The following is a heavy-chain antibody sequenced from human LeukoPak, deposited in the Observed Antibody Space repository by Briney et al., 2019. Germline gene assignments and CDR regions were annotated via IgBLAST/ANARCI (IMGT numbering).Heavy chain of an antibody. CDR2: IYYSGST. V-gene: IGHV4-39*01. CDR3: ARGRAYYDFWSGYYKVVDYYYYMDV. Sequence: PSETLSLTCTVSGGSISSSSYYWGWIRQPPGKGLEWNGSIYYSGSTYYNPSLKSRVTISVDTSKNQFSLKLSSVTAADTAVYYCARGRAYYDFWSGYYKVVDYYYYMDVWGKGTTVTVSS. CDR1: GGSISSSSYY. J-gene: IGHJ6*03. D-gene: IGHD3-3*01.